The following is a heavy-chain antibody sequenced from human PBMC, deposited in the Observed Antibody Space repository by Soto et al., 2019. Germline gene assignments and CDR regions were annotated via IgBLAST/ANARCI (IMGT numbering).Heavy chain of an antibody. D-gene: IGHD6-19*01. J-gene: IGHJ4*02. Sequence: EVQLVESGGGLVQPGGSLKLSCAASGFTFSGSTIHWVRQTSGKGLEWVGRIPSKTHTYATAYAASVKGRFTISRDDSKNTAYLQMNSQKTEDTAVYYCARQHLDVPVASAIDYWGQGTLVTVSS. CDR1: GFTFSGST. CDR3: ARQHLDVPVASAIDY. V-gene: IGHV3-73*02. CDR2: IPSKTHTYAT.